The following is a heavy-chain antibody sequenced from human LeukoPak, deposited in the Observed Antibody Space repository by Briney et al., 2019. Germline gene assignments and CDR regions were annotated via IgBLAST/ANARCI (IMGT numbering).Heavy chain of an antibody. CDR2: INGSGDAT. Sequence: GGSLRLSCAASGFIFSHYTMTWVRQAPGKGLEWVSSINGSGDATKYADFVMGRFTISRDNSKNTVSLQMNSLKTEDTAVYYCTRESQVLFTEVGDGTDYWGQGTLVTVSS. J-gene: IGHJ4*02. D-gene: IGHD5-24*01. CDR1: GFIFSHYT. CDR3: TRESQVLFTEVGDGTDY. V-gene: IGHV3-23*01.